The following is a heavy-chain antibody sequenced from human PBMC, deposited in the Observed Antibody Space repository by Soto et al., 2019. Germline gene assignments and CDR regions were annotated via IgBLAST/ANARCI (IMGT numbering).Heavy chain of an antibody. V-gene: IGHV3-64*01. CDR2: ISSNGGST. CDR1: GFTFSSYA. Sequence: GGSLRLSCAASGFTFSSYAMHWVRQAPGKGLEYVSAISSNGGSTYYANSVKGRFTISRDNSKNTLYLQMGSLRAEDMAVYYCARDVWYSSSWDTTRGYYYYYMDVWGKGTTVTVSS. CDR3: ARDVWYSSSWDTTRGYYYYYMDV. D-gene: IGHD6-13*01. J-gene: IGHJ6*03.